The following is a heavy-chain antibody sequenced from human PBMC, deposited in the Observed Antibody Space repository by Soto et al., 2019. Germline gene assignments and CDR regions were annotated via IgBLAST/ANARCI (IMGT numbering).Heavy chain of an antibody. D-gene: IGHD2-8*01. V-gene: IGHV1-2*02. Sequence: GASVKVSCKASGYTFTGYYMHWVRQAPGQGLEWMAWINPNNGGTRYAQKFQGRLTLTRDTSISTAYMELSRLTPDDTAVYYCATTCASGASTKWCMDVWGQGTTVTVSS. CDR2: INPNNGGT. J-gene: IGHJ6*02. CDR1: GYTFTGYY. CDR3: ATTCASGASTKWCMDV.